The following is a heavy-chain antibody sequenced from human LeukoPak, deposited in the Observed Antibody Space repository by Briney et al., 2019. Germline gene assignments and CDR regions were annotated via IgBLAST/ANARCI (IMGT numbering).Heavy chain of an antibody. Sequence: SETLSLTCTVSGGSISSYYWSWIRQPPGKGLEWIGYIYYTGSTNYNPSLRSRVTISVDTSKNQFSLKLSSVTAADTAVYYRARATTGEPYSWFDPWGQGTLVTVSS. V-gene: IGHV4-59*01. J-gene: IGHJ5*02. CDR1: GGSISSYY. D-gene: IGHD7-27*01. CDR3: ARATTGEPYSWFDP. CDR2: IYYTGST.